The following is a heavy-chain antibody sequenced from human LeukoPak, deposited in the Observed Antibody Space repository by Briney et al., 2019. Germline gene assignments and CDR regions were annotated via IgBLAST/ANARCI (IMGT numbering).Heavy chain of an antibody. CDR3: ARAVYYDSSGYFGDAFDI. Sequence: GGSLRLSCAASGFTFSTYAMHWVRQAPGKGLEWVSSISCSGSYIYYADSVKGRFTISRDNAKNSLYLQMNSLRAEDTAVYYCARAVYYDSSGYFGDAFDIWGQGTMVTVSS. CDR1: GFTFSTYA. CDR2: ISCSGSYI. J-gene: IGHJ3*02. V-gene: IGHV3-21*01. D-gene: IGHD3-22*01.